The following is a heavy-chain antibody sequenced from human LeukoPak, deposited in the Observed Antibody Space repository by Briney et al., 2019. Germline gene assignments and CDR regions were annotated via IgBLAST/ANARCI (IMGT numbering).Heavy chain of an antibody. CDR1: GFTFSSYE. Sequence: GGSLRLSCAASGFTFSSYEMNWVRQAPGKGLEWVSYISSSGSTIYYADSVKGRFTISRDNAKNSLYLQMNSLRAEDTAVYYCARDRYYGSGSPNFDYWGQGTLVTVSS. CDR2: ISSSGSTI. V-gene: IGHV3-48*03. D-gene: IGHD3-10*01. J-gene: IGHJ4*02. CDR3: ARDRYYGSGSPNFDY.